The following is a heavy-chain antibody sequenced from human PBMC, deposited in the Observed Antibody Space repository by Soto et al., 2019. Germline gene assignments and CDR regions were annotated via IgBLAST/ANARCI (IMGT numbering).Heavy chain of an antibody. V-gene: IGHV3-23*01. Sequence: EVQLLESGGGLVPQGGSLRLSCAASGFTFSSYAMSWVRQAPGEGLEWLAGITFRGDNTYYADSVKGRFTLSRDNSRNRLDLQMNGLKVEDTALYYCAKLGTMGVFDNWGQGTLLTVSS. CDR2: ITFRGDNT. CDR3: AKLGTMGVFDN. CDR1: GFTFSSYA. J-gene: IGHJ4*02. D-gene: IGHD1-1*01.